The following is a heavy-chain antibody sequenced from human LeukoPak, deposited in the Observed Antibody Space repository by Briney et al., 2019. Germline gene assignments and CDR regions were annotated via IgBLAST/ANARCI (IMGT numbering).Heavy chain of an antibody. D-gene: IGHD2-15*01. J-gene: IGHJ3*02. CDR1: GGSIRSYY. V-gene: IGHV4-59*01. CDR3: ARGGYCSGGSCEGEYAFDI. CDR2: IYYSGST. Sequence: SETLSLTCTVSGGSIRSYYWSWIRQPPGKGLEWTGYIYYSGSTNYNPSLKSRVTISVDTSKNQFSLKLSSVTAADTAVYYCARGGYCSGGSCEGEYAFDIWGQGTMVTVSS.